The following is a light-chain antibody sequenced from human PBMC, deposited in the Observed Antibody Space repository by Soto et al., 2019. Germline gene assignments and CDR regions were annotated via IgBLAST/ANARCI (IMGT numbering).Light chain of an antibody. Sequence: ARQVTRNASSLTASVGERFTISCLSSQGIRDELGWYQQKAGKAPNLLISAASRLQSGVPSRFSGRGSGTDFPLTISSLQPEDFATYYCSESYDYPRTFGQGTKVDIK. J-gene: IGKJ1*01. CDR2: AAS. CDR3: SESYDYPRT. CDR1: QGIRDE. V-gene: IGKV1-6*01.